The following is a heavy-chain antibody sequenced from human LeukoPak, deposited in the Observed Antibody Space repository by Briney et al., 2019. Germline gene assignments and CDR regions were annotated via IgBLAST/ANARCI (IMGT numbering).Heavy chain of an antibody. J-gene: IGHJ4*02. CDR3: ARDTAVLRFLD. CDR1: GGSISSSSYY. CDR2: IYYSGST. Sequence: PSETLSLTCTVSGGSISSSSYYWGWIRQPPGKGLEWIGYIYYSGSTNYNPSLRSRVTISVDKSKNQFSLKLSSVTAADTAVYYCARDTAVLRFLDWGQGTLVTVSS. V-gene: IGHV4-61*05. D-gene: IGHD3-3*01.